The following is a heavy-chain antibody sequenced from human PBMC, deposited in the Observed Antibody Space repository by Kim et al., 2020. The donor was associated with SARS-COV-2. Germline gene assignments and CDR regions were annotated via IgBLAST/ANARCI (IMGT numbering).Heavy chain of an antibody. V-gene: IGHV3-53*01. CDR3: ARGLPFLTGYYLLLKAYYGMDV. CDR1: GFTVSSNY. Sequence: GGSLRLSCAASGFTVSSNYMSWVRQAPGKGLEWVSVIYSGGSTYYADSVKGRFTISRDNSKNTLYLQMNSLRAEDTAVYYCARGLPFLTGYYLLLKAYYGMDVWAKGPRSPSP. J-gene: IGHJ6*02. CDR2: IYSGGST. D-gene: IGHD3-9*01.